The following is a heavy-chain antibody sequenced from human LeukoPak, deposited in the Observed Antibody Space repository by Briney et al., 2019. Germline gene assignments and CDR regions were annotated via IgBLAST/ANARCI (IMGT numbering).Heavy chain of an antibody. J-gene: IGHJ4*02. CDR1: GYTFTSYD. CDR2: ISAYNGNT. Sequence: GASVKVSCKASGYTFTSYDINWVRQATGQGLEWMGWISAYNGNTNYAQKLQGRVTMTTDTSTSTAYMELRSLRSDDTAVYYCARDVTAAFDYWGQGALVTVSS. D-gene: IGHD6-13*01. CDR3: ARDVTAAFDY. V-gene: IGHV1-18*01.